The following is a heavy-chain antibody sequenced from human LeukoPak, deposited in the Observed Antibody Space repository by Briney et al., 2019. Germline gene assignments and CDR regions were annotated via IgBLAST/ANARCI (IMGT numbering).Heavy chain of an antibody. CDR1: GFTFSSYA. CDR3: AKLKQWQPQRYFFEY. D-gene: IGHD6-19*01. CDR2: FSGASST. V-gene: IGHV3-23*01. J-gene: IGHJ4*02. Sequence: GGSLRLSCAASGFTFSSYAMSWVRQAPGKGLEWVSTFSGASSTSYADAVKGRVTISRDNSKNTLYLQLNSLRAEDTAVYYCAKLKQWQPQRYFFEYWGQGALVTVAS.